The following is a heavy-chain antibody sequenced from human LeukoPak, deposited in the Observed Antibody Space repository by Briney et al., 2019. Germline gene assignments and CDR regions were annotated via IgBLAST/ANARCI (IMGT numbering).Heavy chain of an antibody. CDR1: GGSIRSSYYY. Sequence: PSETLSLTCTVSGGSIRSSYYYWGWIRQPPGKGLEWIGSIYHSGGAYYNPSLKSRVTISVDRSKNQFSLKLSSVTASDTAVYYCARARGYGVGYFDYWGQGTLVTVSS. J-gene: IGHJ4*02. V-gene: IGHV4-39*07. CDR3: ARARGYGVGYFDY. CDR2: IYHSGGA. D-gene: IGHD6-13*01.